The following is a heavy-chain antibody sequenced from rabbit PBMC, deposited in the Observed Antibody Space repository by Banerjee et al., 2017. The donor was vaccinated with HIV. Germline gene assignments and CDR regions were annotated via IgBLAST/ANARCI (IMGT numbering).Heavy chain of an antibody. Sequence: QEQLEEAGGDLVKPAGSLTLTCTASGFSFSNKCVMCWVRQAPEKRVELIACIYTGTSGSTWYANWAKDRLSISKTTSSTVTLQMTSLTAADAATYFCASGYADNGIAFKLWCPGTGVTVS. CDR3: ASGYADNGIAFKL. CDR2: IYTGTSGST. CDR1: GFSFSNKCV. D-gene: IGHD6-1*01. J-gene: IGHJ4*01. V-gene: IGHV1S45*01.